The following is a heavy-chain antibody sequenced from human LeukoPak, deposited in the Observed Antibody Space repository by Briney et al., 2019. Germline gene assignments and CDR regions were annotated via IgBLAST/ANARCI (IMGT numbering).Heavy chain of an antibody. Sequence: GATVKISCKASGYTFTDYYMHWVRQAPGKGLEWMGRVDPEDGETIYAEKFQGRVTITADTSTDTAYMELSSLRSEDTAVYYCATVTSVGASDWGQGTLVTVSS. D-gene: IGHD1-26*01. CDR2: VDPEDGET. J-gene: IGHJ4*02. V-gene: IGHV1-69-2*01. CDR3: ATVTSVGASD. CDR1: GYTFTDYY.